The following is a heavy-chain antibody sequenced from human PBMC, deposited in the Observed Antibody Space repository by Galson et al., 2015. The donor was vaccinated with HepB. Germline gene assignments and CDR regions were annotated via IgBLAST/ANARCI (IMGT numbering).Heavy chain of an antibody. CDR3: AREGMAAVMNPEDY. CDR1: GGTFSNYD. Sequence: SVKVSCKASGGTFSNYDISWVRQAPGQGLEWMGGITPMFGRANYAQKFQGRVTITADESTSTAYMELSSLRSEDTAVYYCAREGMAAVMNPEDYWGQGTLVTVSS. D-gene: IGHD6-13*01. CDR2: ITPMFGRA. V-gene: IGHV1-69*13. J-gene: IGHJ4*02.